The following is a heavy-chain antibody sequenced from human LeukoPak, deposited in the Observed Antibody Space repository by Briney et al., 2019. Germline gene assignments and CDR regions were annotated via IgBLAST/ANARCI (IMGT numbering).Heavy chain of an antibody. Sequence: SETLSLTCAVYGGSFSGYYWSWIRQPPGKGLEWIGEINHSGSTNYNPSLRSRVTISVDTSKKQFSLKLSSVTAADTAVYYCARGLSAVVYWGQGTLVTVSS. J-gene: IGHJ4*02. CDR2: INHSGST. CDR1: GGSFSGYY. V-gene: IGHV4-34*01. D-gene: IGHD3-16*02. CDR3: ARGLSAVVY.